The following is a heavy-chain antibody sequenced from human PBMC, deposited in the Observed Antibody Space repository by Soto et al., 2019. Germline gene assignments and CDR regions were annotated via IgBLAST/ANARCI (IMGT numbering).Heavy chain of an antibody. V-gene: IGHV5-51*01. CDR3: ARHKRAKSEYYYYGMDV. CDR1: GYSFTSYC. D-gene: IGHD3-3*01. Sequence: PGESLKISCKGSGYSFTSYCISWVRQMQGKGLEWMGIIYPGDSDTRYSPSFQGQVTISADKSISTAYLQWSSLKASDTAMYYCARHKRAKSEYYYYGMDVWGQGTTVTVSS. J-gene: IGHJ6*02. CDR2: IYPGDSDT.